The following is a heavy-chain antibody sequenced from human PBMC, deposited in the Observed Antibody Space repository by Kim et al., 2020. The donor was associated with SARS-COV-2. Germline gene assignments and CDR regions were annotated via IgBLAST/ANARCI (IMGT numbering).Heavy chain of an antibody. CDR2: INHSGST. Sequence: SETLSLTCAVYGGSFSGYYWNWIRQPPGKWLEWIGEINHSGSTNYNPSLKSRVTISVDTSKNQFSLKLSSVTAADTAEYYCASRGDRSWFDPWGKGTRVTVSS. D-gene: IGHD3-10*01. J-gene: IGHJ5*02. CDR3: ASRGDRSWFDP. V-gene: IGHV4-34*01. CDR1: GGSFSGYY.